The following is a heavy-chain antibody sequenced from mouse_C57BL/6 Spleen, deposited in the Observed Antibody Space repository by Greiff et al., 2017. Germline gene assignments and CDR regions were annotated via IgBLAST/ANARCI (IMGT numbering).Heavy chain of an antibody. J-gene: IGHJ3*01. Sequence: VQLQQSGPELVKPGASVKISCKASGYSFTSYYIHWVKQRPGQGLEWIGWIYPGSGNTKYNEKFKGKATLTADTSSSTAYMQLSSLTSEDSAVYYCARSGGYYQAWFAYWGQGTLVTVSA. CDR2: IYPGSGNT. V-gene: IGHV1-66*01. D-gene: IGHD2-3*01. CDR1: GYSFTSYY. CDR3: ARSGGYYQAWFAY.